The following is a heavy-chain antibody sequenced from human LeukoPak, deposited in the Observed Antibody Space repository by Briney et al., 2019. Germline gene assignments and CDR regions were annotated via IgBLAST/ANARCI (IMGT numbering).Heavy chain of an antibody. Sequence: ASVKVSCKVSGYTFTSYGISWVRQAPGQGLEWMAWINAYNGDTNYAQKLQGRVTLTTDTPTSTAYMELRSLRSDDTAVNYCARDGSGVWFDYWGQGTLVTVSS. CDR2: INAYNGDT. J-gene: IGHJ4*02. V-gene: IGHV1-18*01. D-gene: IGHD3-10*01. CDR3: ARDGSGVWFDY. CDR1: GYTFTSYG.